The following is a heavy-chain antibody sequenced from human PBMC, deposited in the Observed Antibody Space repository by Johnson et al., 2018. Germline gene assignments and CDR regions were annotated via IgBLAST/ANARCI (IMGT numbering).Heavy chain of an antibody. V-gene: IGHV3-7*01. J-gene: IGHJ5*02. CDR1: GFTFNSAW. Sequence: EVQLLESGGGVVQPGGSLRLSCAGSGFTFNSAWMTWVRQAPGKGLEWVANINKDESEKHYVDSVTGRFTISRDNAKNILYLQMNNLRVEDTAVYYCARGGVVDWFDPRGQGTLVTVSS. CDR2: INKDESEK. CDR3: ARGGVVDWFDP. D-gene: IGHD2-15*01.